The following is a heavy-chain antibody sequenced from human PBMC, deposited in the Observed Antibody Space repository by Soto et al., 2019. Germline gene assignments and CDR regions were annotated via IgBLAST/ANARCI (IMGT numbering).Heavy chain of an antibody. V-gene: IGHV3-23*01. CDR3: AKERLGRGADY. J-gene: IGHJ4*02. Sequence: EVQLLESGGGLVQPGGYLRLSCAASGFTFSNYAMSWVRQTPGKGLEWVSTISGGGGTTYYPDSVKGRFTIYRDNSKDTVYLQMNSLRAEDTAIYYCAKERLGRGADYWGQGALVTVTS. CDR1: GFTFSNYA. CDR2: ISGGGGTT.